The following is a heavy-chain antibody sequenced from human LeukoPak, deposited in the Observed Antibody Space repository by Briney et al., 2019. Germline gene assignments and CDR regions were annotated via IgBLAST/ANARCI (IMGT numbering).Heavy chain of an antibody. Sequence: GGSLRLSCAASGFPLSSYSINWVRQAPGKGLEWVSYISSSGSAIYYVDSVKGRFTVSRDNAKNSLFLQMNGPRAEDTAVYYCVRVKGSYFDYWGQGALVTVSS. CDR3: VRVKGSYFDY. CDR1: GFPLSSYS. CDR2: ISSSGSAI. J-gene: IGHJ4*02. D-gene: IGHD2-15*01. V-gene: IGHV3-48*01.